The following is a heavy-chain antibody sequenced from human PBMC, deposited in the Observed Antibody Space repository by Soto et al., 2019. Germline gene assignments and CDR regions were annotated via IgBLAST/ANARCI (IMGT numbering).Heavy chain of an antibody. J-gene: IGHJ6*02. V-gene: IGHV1-8*01. CDR1: GYPFTSYD. CDR2: MSPNSGNT. CDR3: ARQWELLGYYYGMDA. D-gene: IGHD1-26*01. Sequence: ASVKVSCKASGYPFTSYDINWVRQATGQGLEWMGWMSPNSGNTGYAQKFQGRVTMTRDTSISTAYMELSSLRSEDTAVYYCARQWELLGYYYGMDAWGQGTTVTAP.